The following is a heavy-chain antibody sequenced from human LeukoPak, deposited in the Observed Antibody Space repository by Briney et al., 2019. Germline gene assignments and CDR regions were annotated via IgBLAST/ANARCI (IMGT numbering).Heavy chain of an antibody. CDR2: ISSSGSTI. CDR1: GFTFSDYY. V-gene: IGHV3-11*01. D-gene: IGHD3-22*01. J-gene: IGHJ4*02. CDR3: AKEYYDSSGYPGY. Sequence: GGSLRLSCAASGFTFSDYYMSWIRQAPGKGLEWVSYISSSGSTIYYADSVKGRFTISRDNSKNTLYLQMNSLRAEDTAVYYCAKEYYDSSGYPGYWGQGTLVTVSS.